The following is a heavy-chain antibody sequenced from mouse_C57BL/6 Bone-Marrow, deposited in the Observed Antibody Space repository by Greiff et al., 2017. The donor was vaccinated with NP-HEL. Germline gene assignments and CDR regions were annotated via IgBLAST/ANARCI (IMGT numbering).Heavy chain of an antibody. CDR1: GFSLTSYG. Sequence: QVHVKQSGPGLVQPSQCLSITCTVSGFSLTSYGVHWVRQSPGKGLEWLGVIWSGGSNDYNAAFISRLSISTDNSKSQVFFKMNSRQAGDTAMYYCARNLVLSPRGAMDYWGQGTSVTVSS. J-gene: IGHJ4*01. CDR2: IWSGGSN. D-gene: IGHD1-1*01. CDR3: ARNLVLSPRGAMDY. V-gene: IGHV2-2*01.